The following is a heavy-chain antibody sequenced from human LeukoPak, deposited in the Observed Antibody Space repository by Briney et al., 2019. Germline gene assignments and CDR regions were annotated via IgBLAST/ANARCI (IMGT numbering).Heavy chain of an antibody. CDR1: GYSISSGYH. D-gene: IGHD3-10*01. V-gene: IGHV4-38-2*02. Sequence: SETLSPTCAVSGYSISSGYHWGWTRQTPGEGLEWIGSLYAAGNTYYSPSLKSRVTISLDKSKNLFSLDLRSVTAADTAVYYCAREIVRGVPGWWGQGTLVTVSS. CDR2: LYAAGNT. CDR3: AREIVRGVPGW. J-gene: IGHJ4*02.